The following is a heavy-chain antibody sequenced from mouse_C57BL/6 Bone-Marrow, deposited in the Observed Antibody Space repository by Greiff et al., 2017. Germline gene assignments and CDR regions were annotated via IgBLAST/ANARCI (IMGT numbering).Heavy chain of an antibody. CDR1: GYTFTSYW. CDR3: ARRLRAMDY. J-gene: IGHJ4*01. V-gene: IGHV1-64*01. D-gene: IGHD1-2*01. Sequence: VQLQQPGAELVKPGASVKLSCKASGYTFTSYWMHWVKQRPGQGLEWIGMIHPISGSTNYNEKFKSKATLTVAKSSSTAYMQLSSLSSEDSAFYDSARRLRAMDYWGQGTSVTVSS. CDR2: IHPISGST.